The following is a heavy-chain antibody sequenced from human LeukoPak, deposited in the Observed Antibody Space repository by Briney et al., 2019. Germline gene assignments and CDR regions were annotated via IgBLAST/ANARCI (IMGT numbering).Heavy chain of an antibody. CDR3: ARVNREMATITP. CDR1: GASISGSGYY. J-gene: IGHJ4*02. Sequence: PSETLSLTCAVSGASISGSGYYLGWIRQPPGKGLEWIGNIYYTGSTYYNASLQSRVTISIDMSKNQFSLRLSSVTAADTAVYYCARVNREMATITPWGQGTLVTVSS. D-gene: IGHD5-24*01. CDR2: IYYTGST. V-gene: IGHV4-39*07.